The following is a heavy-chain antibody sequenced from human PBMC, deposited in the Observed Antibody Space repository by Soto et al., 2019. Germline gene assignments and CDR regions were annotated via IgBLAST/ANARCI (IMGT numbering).Heavy chain of an antibody. CDR2: IYHSGSP. V-gene: IGHV4-4*02. CDR3: ARGGSEGGLDV. CDR1: GGSISSTNW. Sequence: KTSETLSLTCAVSGGSISSTNWWTWVRQPPGKGLEWIGEIYHSGSPTYSPSLRGRATISVDKSNNQFSLRLRSVTAADTAVYFCARGGSEGGLDVWGQGTTVTVSS. J-gene: IGHJ6*02. D-gene: IGHD3-10*01.